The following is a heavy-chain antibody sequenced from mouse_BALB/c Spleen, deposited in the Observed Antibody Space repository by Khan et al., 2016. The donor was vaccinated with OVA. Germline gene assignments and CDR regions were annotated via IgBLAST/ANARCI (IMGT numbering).Heavy chain of an antibody. CDR3: TRDGNYMDY. J-gene: IGHJ4*01. D-gene: IGHD2-1*01. CDR1: GYSITSGYA. CDR2: IYFSGSI. V-gene: IGHV3-1*02. Sequence: EVQLQESGPDLVKPSQSLSLTCTVTGYSITSGYAWHWIRQFPGNKLEWMSYIYFSGSINYNPSLKSRISVTRDTSKNQFFLQLNSVTSEDTATYDCTRDGNYMDYWGQGTSVTVSS.